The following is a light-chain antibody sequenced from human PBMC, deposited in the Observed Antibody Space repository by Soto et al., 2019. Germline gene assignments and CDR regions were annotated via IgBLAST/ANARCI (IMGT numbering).Light chain of an antibody. CDR2: DVT. V-gene: IGLV2-14*01. J-gene: IGLJ2*01. CDR3: NSYTSSTTVV. CDR1: SSDVGGYNY. Sequence: QSALTQPASVSGSPGQSITISCTGTSSDVGGYNYVSWYQQHPGKAPKLMIYDVTNRPSGVSNRFSGSKSGNTASLTISGLQAEAEADYYCNSYTSSTTVVFGGGTKLTVL.